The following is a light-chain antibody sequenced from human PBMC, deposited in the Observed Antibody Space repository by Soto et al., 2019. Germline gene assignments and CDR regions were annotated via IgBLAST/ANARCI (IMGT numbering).Light chain of an antibody. V-gene: IGKV1-5*03. CDR3: QQYTTYYT. J-gene: IGKJ5*01. CDR1: QSISNW. Sequence: DIQLTQSPSTLSAFVGDRITISCRASQSISNWLAWYQQKPGQAPKLLIYKASTLESGVPSRFSGSGSGTDFTLTISSVQADDFATYYCQQYTTYYTFGPGTRLEIK. CDR2: KAS.